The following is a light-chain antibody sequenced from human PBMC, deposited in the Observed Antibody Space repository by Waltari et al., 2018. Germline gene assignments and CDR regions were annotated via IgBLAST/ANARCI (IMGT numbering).Light chain of an antibody. J-gene: IGLJ1*01. CDR2: DVS. CDR3: SSFTRSDTPLYV. CDR1: SSDVGGYDY. V-gene: IGLV2-14*03. Sequence: QSALTQPASVSGSPGPSIPISCTGTSSDVGGYDYVSWYQHHPGRAPTLMIYDVSNRPSGVSDRFSGSKSGNTASLTISGLQTEDEADYYCSSFTRSDTPLYVFGTGTKVTVL.